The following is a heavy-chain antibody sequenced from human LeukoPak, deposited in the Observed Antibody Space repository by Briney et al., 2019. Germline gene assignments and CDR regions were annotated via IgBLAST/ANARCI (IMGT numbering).Heavy chain of an antibody. CDR2: MNPNSGNT. CDR3: ARGTHRPTYYDILTGSNYYYYYYGMDV. D-gene: IGHD3-9*01. Sequence: ASVKVSCKASGYTFTSYDINWVRQATGQGLEWMGWMNPNSGNTGYAQKFQGRVTMTRNTSISTAYMELSSLRSEDTAVYYCARGTHRPTYYDILTGSNYYYYYYGMDVWGQGTTVTVSS. V-gene: IGHV1-8*01. J-gene: IGHJ6*02. CDR1: GYTFTSYD.